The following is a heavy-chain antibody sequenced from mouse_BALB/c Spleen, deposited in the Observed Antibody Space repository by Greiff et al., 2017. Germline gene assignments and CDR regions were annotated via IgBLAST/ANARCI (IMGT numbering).Heavy chain of an antibody. V-gene: IGHV5-6-3*01. CDR3: ARDERNFDY. CDR2: INSNGGST. Sequence: EVHLVESGGGLVKPGGSLKLSCAASGFTFSSYGMSWVRQTPDKRLELVATINSNGGSTYYPDSVKGRFTISRDNAKNTLYLQMSSLKSEDTAMYYCARDERNFDYWGQGTTLTVSS. J-gene: IGHJ2*01. CDR1: GFTFSSYG.